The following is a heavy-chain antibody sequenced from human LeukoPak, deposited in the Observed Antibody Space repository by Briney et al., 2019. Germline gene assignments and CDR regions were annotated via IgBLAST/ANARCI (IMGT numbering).Heavy chain of an antibody. Sequence: KPSETLSLTCTVSGGSISSSSYYWGWIRQPPGKGLEWIGSIYYSGSTYYSPSLKSRVTISVDTSKNQFSLKLSSVTAADTAVYYCARDYGGNFGGDAFDIWGQGTMLTVSS. V-gene: IGHV4-39*02. CDR2: IYYSGST. CDR1: GGSISSSSYY. J-gene: IGHJ3*02. D-gene: IGHD4-23*01. CDR3: ARDYGGNFGGDAFDI.